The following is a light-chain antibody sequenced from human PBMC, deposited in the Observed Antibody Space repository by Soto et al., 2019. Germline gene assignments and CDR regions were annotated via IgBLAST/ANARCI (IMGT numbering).Light chain of an antibody. J-gene: IGKJ1*01. Sequence: IVLTQSPGTLSLYPGERATLSCRAGQSVSSSYLAWYQQKPGQAPRLLIYGASSRATGIPDRFSGSGSGTDFTLTISRLEPEDFAVYYCQQYGSSPWTFGQGTNVDI. CDR1: QSVSSSY. V-gene: IGKV3-20*01. CDR2: GAS. CDR3: QQYGSSPWT.